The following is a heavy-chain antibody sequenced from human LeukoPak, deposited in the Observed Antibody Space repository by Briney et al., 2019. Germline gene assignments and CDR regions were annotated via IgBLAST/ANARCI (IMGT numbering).Heavy chain of an antibody. CDR2: ISWNSGSI. V-gene: IGHV3-9*01. Sequence: GGSLRLSCAASGFTFDDYAMHWVRQAPGEGLEWVSGISWNSGSIGYADSVKGRFTISRDNAKNSLYLQMNSLRAEDTALYYCAKDSGLGSYYYGMDVWGQGTTVTVSS. CDR3: AKDSGLGSYYYGMDV. J-gene: IGHJ6*02. CDR1: GFTFDDYA. D-gene: IGHD1-26*01.